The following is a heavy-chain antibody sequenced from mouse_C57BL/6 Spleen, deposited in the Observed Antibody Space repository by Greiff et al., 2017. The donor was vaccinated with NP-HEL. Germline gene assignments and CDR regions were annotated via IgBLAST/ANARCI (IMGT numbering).Heavy chain of an antibody. J-gene: IGHJ2*01. Sequence: EVNLVESGGGLVQSGRSLRLSCATSGFTFSDFYMEWVRQAPGKGLEWIAASRNKANDYTTEYSASVTGRFIVSRDTSQSILYHQMNALRAEDTAIYYCARDAVGGFDYWGQGTTLTVSS. V-gene: IGHV7-1*01. D-gene: IGHD4-1*01. CDR3: ARDAVGGFDY. CDR2: SRNKANDYTT. CDR1: GFTFSDFY.